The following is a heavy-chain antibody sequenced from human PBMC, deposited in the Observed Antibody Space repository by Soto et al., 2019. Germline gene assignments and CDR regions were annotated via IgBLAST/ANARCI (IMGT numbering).Heavy chain of an antibody. CDR1: GFSFTNHG. CDR3: ARDRGWSRSHYFGY. J-gene: IGHJ4*02. D-gene: IGHD2-15*01. Sequence: QVQSVESGGGVVQPGTSLRLSCVVSGFSFTNHGMHWVRQAPGKGLEWVAFISYDGRNKDYADSLKGRFTISRDNFKDTLFLQMNTLRADDTAVYYCARDRGWSRSHYFGYWGQGTLVTVSP. CDR2: ISYDGRNK. V-gene: IGHV3-33*01.